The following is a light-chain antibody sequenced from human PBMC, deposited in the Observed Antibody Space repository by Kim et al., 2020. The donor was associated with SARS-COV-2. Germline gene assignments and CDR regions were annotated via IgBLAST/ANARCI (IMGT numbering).Light chain of an antibody. CDR1: QSINNW. V-gene: IGKV1-5*03. J-gene: IGKJ2*01. Sequence: DIQMTQSPSTLSASVGDRVTITCRASQSINNWLAWYQQKPGKAPKLLLYKASSLESGVPPRFSGSGSGTEFSLTISSLQPDDFATYYCHQYNSYPRTFGQGTKLEI. CDR2: KAS. CDR3: HQYNSYPRT.